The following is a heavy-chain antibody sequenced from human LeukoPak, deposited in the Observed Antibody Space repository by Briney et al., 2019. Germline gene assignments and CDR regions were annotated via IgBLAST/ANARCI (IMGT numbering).Heavy chain of an antibody. CDR2: MSPNSGNT. D-gene: IGHD6-6*01. J-gene: IGHJ5*02. V-gene: IGHV1-8*01. Sequence: ASVKVSCKASGYTFTSYDINWVRQATGQGLEWMGWMSPNSGNTGYAQKFQGRVTMTRNTSISTAYMELSSLRSEDTAVYYCARGSIAANWFDPWGQGTLVTVSS. CDR3: ARGSIAANWFDP. CDR1: GYTFTSYD.